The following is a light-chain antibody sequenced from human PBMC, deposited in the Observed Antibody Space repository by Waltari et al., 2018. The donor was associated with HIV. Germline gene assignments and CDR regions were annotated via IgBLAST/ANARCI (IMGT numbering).Light chain of an antibody. V-gene: IGKV1-33*01. Sequence: DIQMTQSPSSLSASVGDRVTITCQASQDINNYLNWYQQKPGKAPKLLIYDASNLETGVPARFSGSGSVTEFTFTISSLQPEDIATYYCQQYDNFPFTFGPGTKVGIK. CDR1: QDINNY. CDR3: QQYDNFPFT. J-gene: IGKJ3*01. CDR2: DAS.